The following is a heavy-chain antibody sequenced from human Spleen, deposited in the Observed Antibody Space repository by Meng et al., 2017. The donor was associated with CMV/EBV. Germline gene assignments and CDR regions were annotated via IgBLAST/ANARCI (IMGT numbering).Heavy chain of an antibody. V-gene: IGHV3-30*04. Sequence: GGSLRLSCAASGFTFTTFSVHWVRQAPGKGLEWVALISYDGSNKYYADSVKGRFTISRDNSKNTLYLQMNSLRTEDTTVYYCARAGSANWGYFDYWGQGTLVTVSS. CDR2: ISYDGSNK. J-gene: IGHJ4*02. CDR1: GFTFTTFS. CDR3: ARAGSANWGYFDY. D-gene: IGHD7-27*01.